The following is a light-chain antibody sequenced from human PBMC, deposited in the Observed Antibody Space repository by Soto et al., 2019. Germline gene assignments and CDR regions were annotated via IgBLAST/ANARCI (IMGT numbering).Light chain of an antibody. Sequence: DIQMTQSPSSLSASVGDTVTFTCRASQGISNYLAWYQQKPGQVPNLLIYAASTLQSGVPSRFSGSGSGTDFTLTISSLRPEDVATYYCQKYNKAPRTFGQGTKVEI. CDR2: AAS. CDR1: QGISNY. J-gene: IGKJ1*01. V-gene: IGKV1-27*01. CDR3: QKYNKAPRT.